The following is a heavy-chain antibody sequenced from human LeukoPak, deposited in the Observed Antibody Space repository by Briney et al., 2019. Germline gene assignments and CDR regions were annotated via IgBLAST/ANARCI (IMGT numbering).Heavy chain of an antibody. CDR1: GGTFSSYA. CDR2: IIPILGIA. D-gene: IGHD2-21*02. V-gene: IGHV1-69*04. CDR3: ARDYLAYCGGDCYSSRGGDAFDI. Sequence: SVKVSCKASGGTFSSYAISWVRQAPGQGLEWMGRIIPILGIANYAQKFQGRVTITADKSTSTAYMELSSLRSEDTAVYYCARDYLAYCGGDCYSSRGGDAFDIWGQGTMVTVSS. J-gene: IGHJ3*02.